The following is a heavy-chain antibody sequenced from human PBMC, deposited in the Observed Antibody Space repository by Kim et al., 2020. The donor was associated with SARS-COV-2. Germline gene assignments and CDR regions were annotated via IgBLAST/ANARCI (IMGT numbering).Heavy chain of an antibody. J-gene: IGHJ3*02. CDR3: ARGDSGSYYGNAFDI. D-gene: IGHD1-26*01. Sequence: QKLQGRVTMNTDTSTSTAYMELRSLRSDDTAVYYCARGDSGSYYGNAFDIWGQGTMVTVSS. V-gene: IGHV1-18*01.